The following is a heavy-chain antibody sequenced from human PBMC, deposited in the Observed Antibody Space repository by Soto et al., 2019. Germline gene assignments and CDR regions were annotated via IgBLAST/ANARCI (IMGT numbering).Heavy chain of an antibody. V-gene: IGHV1-8*01. CDR2: MNPNRNNT. CDR3: ARSDGYHFNWLDS. Sequence: QVQLVQSGAEVKTPGASVKVSCKASGYTFASYDINWVRQAPGQGLEWMGWMNPNRNNTGYAQKFQGRLTMTRDIALSIAHMELSSLRNADTAVNYCARSDGYHFNWLDSWGQGTLVTVSA. CDR1: GYTFASYD. D-gene: IGHD2-21*01. J-gene: IGHJ5*01.